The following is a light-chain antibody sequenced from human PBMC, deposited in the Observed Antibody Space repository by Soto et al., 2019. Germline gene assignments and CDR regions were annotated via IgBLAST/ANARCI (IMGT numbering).Light chain of an antibody. V-gene: IGLV1-40*01. J-gene: IGLJ2*01. CDR2: ADS. Sequence: QSVLTQPPSVSGAPGQRVTIPCTGSTSNIGAGSVVHWYQQVPGRAPKLLIYADSSRPSGVPDRFSGSKAGTSASLAITGLQAEDEADYYCQSYDSNLSGSVFGGGTQLTVL. CDR1: TSNIGAGSV. CDR3: QSYDSNLSGSV.